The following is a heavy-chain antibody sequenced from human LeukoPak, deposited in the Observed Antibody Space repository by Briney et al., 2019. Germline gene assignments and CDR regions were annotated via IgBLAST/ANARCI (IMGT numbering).Heavy chain of an antibody. V-gene: IGHV4-34*01. Sequence: SGTLSLTCAVYGGSFSGYYWSWIRQPPGKGLEWIGEINHSGSTNYNPSLKSRVTISVDTSKNQFSLKLSSVTAADTAVYYCASPNDSPYYFDYWGQGTLVTVSS. J-gene: IGHJ4*02. CDR2: INHSGST. CDR1: GGSFSGYY. D-gene: IGHD3-3*01. CDR3: ASPNDSPYYFDY.